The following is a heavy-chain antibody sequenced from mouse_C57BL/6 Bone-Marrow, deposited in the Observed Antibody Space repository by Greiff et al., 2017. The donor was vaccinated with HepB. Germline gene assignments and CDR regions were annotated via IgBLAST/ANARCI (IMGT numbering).Heavy chain of an antibody. CDR1: GYTFTEYT. D-gene: IGHD1-1*01. J-gene: IGHJ2*01. V-gene: IGHV1-62-2*01. CDR2: FYPGSGSI. Sequence: QVQLQQSGAELVKPGASVKLSCKASGYTFTEYTIHWVKQRSGQGLEWIGGFYPGSGSITYNEKFKDKATLTADKSSNTVYMELNRWTSDDSAVYYCARDACSSDRDHYFDYWGQGTTLTVSS. CDR3: ARDACSSDRDHYFDY.